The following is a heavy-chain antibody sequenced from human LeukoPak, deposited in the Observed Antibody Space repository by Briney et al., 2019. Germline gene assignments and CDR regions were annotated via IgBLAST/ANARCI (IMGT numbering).Heavy chain of an antibody. CDR1: GFTFSSYA. CDR3: ANHVEMATIINYFDY. V-gene: IGHV3-23*01. D-gene: IGHD5-24*01. J-gene: IGHJ4*02. CDR2: ISGSGGST. Sequence: PGGSLRLSCAASGFTFSSYAMSWVRQAPGKGLEWVSAISGSGGSTYYADSVKGRFTISRDNSKNTLYLQMNSLRAEDTAVYYCANHVEMATIINYFDYWGQGTLVTVSS.